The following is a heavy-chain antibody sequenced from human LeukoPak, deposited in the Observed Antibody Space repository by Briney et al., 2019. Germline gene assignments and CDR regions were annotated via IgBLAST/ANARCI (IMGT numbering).Heavy chain of an antibody. CDR3: AREGGRYCSGGSCYSSNGWYGGLNY. D-gene: IGHD2-15*01. Sequence: ASVNVSCKASGYTFTSYGISWVRQAPGQGLEWMGWISTYNGHTNYARKVQGRVTMTTDTSTSTAYMELRSLRSDDTAVYYCAREGGRYCSGGSCYSSNGWYGGLNYWGQGTPVTVSS. CDR2: ISTYNGHT. CDR1: GYTFTSYG. V-gene: IGHV1-18*01. J-gene: IGHJ4*02.